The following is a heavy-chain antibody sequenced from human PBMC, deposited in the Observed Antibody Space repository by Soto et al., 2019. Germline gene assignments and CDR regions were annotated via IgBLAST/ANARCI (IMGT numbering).Heavy chain of an antibody. J-gene: IGHJ4*02. CDR1: GFTFGSYP. Sequence: GGSLRLSCATSGFTFGSYPIHWVRQAPWKGPVWVSRITEDGSGTTYADSVKGRFTVTRDNAKNTMYLQMSGLGAEDTAVYHCVRGTNGWRGMDYWGQRTLVAVSS. CDR2: ITEDGSGT. V-gene: IGHV3-74*01. D-gene: IGHD2-8*01. CDR3: VRGTNGWRGMDY.